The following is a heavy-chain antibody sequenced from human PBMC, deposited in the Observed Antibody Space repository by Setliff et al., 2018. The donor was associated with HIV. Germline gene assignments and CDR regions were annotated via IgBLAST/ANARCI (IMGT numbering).Heavy chain of an antibody. CDR2: ISTYSDET. CDR1: GYTFTTYG. Sequence: ASVKVSCKPSGYTFTTYGLSWVRQAPGQGLEWMEWISTYSDETSSSQNLQGRLTMTTDTSTGTAYMELRSLRSDDTAVYYCAREAPGSRNRWPYYFDFWGQGMLVTVSS. D-gene: IGHD2-15*01. CDR3: AREAPGSRNRWPYYFDF. V-gene: IGHV1-18*01. J-gene: IGHJ4*02.